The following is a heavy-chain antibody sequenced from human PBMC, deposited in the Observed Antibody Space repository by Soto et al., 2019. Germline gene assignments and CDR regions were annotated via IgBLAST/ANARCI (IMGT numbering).Heavy chain of an antibody. J-gene: IGHJ6*02. CDR2: ISTYNGNT. Sequence: QVQLLQSGAEVKKPGASVKVSSKASGYKCTTYGITWVRQAPGQGLEWLGGISTYNGNTDYAQNLQDRVTMTTETSTSTAYLEVRSLTSVDTAVYLCARVLGTNGLDVWGQGTTVTVSS. V-gene: IGHV1-18*04. CDR3: ARVLGTNGLDV. D-gene: IGHD7-27*01. CDR1: GYKCTTYG.